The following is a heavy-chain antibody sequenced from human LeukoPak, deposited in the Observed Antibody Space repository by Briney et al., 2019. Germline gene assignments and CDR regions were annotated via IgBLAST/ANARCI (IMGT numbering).Heavy chain of an antibody. CDR1: GGSFSGYY. CDR3: ARGLNWNYPFKQQERELDP. CDR2: INHSGST. Sequence: PSETLSLTCAVYGGSFSGYYWSWIRQPPGKGLEWIGEINHSGSTNYNPSLKSRVTISVDTSKNQFSLKLSSVTAADTAVYYCARGLNWNYPFKQQERELDPWGQGTLVTVSS. V-gene: IGHV4-34*01. D-gene: IGHD1-7*01. J-gene: IGHJ5*02.